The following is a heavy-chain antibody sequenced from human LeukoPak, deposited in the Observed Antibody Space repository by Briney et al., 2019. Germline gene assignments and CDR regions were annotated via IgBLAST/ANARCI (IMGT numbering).Heavy chain of an antibody. V-gene: IGHV3-23*01. Sequence: GGSLRLSCAASGFTFSTYAMSWVRQAPGKGLEWVSTISHSGATTYYADSVKGRFTIPRDSSKNTLYLQMNRLRAGDTAVYYCAKIMALYCSGGSCNEIDYWGQGTLVTVSS. CDR1: GFTFSTYA. D-gene: IGHD2-15*01. CDR3: AKIMALYCSGGSCNEIDY. CDR2: ISHSGATT. J-gene: IGHJ4*02.